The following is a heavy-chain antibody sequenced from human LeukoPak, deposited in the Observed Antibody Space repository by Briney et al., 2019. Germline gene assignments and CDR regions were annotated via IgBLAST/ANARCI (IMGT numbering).Heavy chain of an antibody. CDR2: ISPDDSDS. CDR3: ARLSSSWQFDS. V-gene: IGHV5-51*01. CDR1: GYRFTNYW. Sequence: GESLKISCKGSGYRFTNYWIGWVRQMPGKGLEWLGIISPDDSDSRFRPSFQGQATISADKSINTAYLQWSSLKASDTAMYYCARLSSSWQFDSWGQGTLVTVSS. D-gene: IGHD6-13*01. J-gene: IGHJ4*02.